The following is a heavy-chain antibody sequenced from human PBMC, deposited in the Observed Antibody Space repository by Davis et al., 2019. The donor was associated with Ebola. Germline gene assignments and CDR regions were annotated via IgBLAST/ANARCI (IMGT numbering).Heavy chain of an antibody. D-gene: IGHD3-16*02. CDR3: ARGGRFVDNSGNYQYFYGVDV. V-gene: IGHV3-30-3*01. Sequence: GESLKISCAASGFTFSDSAMHWVRQAPGKGLEWVAVISYDGSNKYYADSVKGRFTISRDNSKNTLYLQMNSLRAEDTAVYYCARGGRFVDNSGNYQYFYGVDVWGQGTKVTVSS. J-gene: IGHJ6*02. CDR2: ISYDGSNK. CDR1: GFTFSDSA.